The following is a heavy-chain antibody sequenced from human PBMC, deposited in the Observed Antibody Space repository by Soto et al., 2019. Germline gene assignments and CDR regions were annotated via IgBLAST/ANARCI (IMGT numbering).Heavy chain of an antibody. J-gene: IGHJ4*02. CDR1: GFTFSSYG. V-gene: IGHV3-30*03. CDR2: ISYDGSNK. Sequence: GGSLRLSCAASGFTFSSYGMHWVRQAPGKGLEWGAVISYDGSNKYYADSVKGRFTISRDNSKNTPYLQMNSLRAEDTAVYYCATSLPYSSGWYTFDYWGQGTLVTVSS. D-gene: IGHD6-19*01. CDR3: ATSLPYSSGWYTFDY.